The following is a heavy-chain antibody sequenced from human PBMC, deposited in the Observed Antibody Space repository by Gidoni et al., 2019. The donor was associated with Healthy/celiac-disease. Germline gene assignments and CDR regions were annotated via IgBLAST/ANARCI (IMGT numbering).Heavy chain of an antibody. J-gene: IGHJ4*02. D-gene: IGHD4-17*01. CDR2: IYHSGST. V-gene: IGHV4-38-2*02. CDR1: GYSISSGYY. Sequence: QVQLQESGPGLVKLSETLSLTCTVSGYSISSGYYWGWIRQPPGKGLEWIGSIYHSGSTYYNPSRKSRVTISVDTSKNQFSLKLSSVTAADTAVYYCARVDLRTFDYWGQGTLVTVSS. CDR3: ARVDLRTFDY.